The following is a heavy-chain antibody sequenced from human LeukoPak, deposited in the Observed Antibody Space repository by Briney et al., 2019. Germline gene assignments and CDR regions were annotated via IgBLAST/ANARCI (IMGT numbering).Heavy chain of an antibody. CDR1: GGSIRNYY. V-gene: IGHV4-34*01. Sequence: SETLSLTCTVSGGSIRNYYWNWLRQPPGKGLEWIGEINHSGSTNYNPSLKSRVTISVDTSKNQFSLKLSSVTAADTAVYYCARGSVTGTTSTFDYWGQGTLVTVSS. CDR3: ARGSVTGTTSTFDY. J-gene: IGHJ4*02. D-gene: IGHD1-7*01. CDR2: INHSGST.